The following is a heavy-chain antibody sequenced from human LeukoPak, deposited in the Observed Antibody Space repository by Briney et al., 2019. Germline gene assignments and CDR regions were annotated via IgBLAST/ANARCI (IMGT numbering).Heavy chain of an antibody. CDR1: GFTFSSYA. CDR2: ISSNGGST. CDR3: ARGGIAVAAD. V-gene: IGHV3-64*01. J-gene: IGHJ4*02. D-gene: IGHD6-19*01. Sequence: GGSLRLSCAASGFTFSSYAMHWVRQAPGKGLEYVSAISSNGGSTYYANSVKDRFTISRDNSKNTLYLQMGSLRAEDMAVYYCARGGIAVAADWGQGTLVTVSS.